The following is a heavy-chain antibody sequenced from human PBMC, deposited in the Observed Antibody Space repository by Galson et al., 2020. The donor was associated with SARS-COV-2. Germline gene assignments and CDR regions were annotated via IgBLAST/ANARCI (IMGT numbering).Heavy chain of an antibody. D-gene: IGHD2-15*01. Sequence: GGSLRLSCAASGFTFSSYSMNWVRQAPGKGLEWVSYISSSSSTIYYADSVKGRFTISRDNAKNSLYLQMNSLRAEDTAVYYCARDEVAATLYYYYYGMDVWGQGTTVTVSS. CDR3: ARDEVAATLYYYYYGMDV. V-gene: IGHV3-48*04. J-gene: IGHJ6*02. CDR1: GFTFSSYS. CDR2: ISSSSSTI.